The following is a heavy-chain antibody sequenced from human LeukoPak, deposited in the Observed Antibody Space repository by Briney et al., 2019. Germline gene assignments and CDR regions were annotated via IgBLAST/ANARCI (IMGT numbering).Heavy chain of an antibody. J-gene: IGHJ4*02. D-gene: IGHD2-2*02. CDR3: ARVDCSSTSCYSYFDY. CDR1: GGSISSYY. V-gene: IGHV4-4*07. Sequence: MPSETLSLTCTVPGGSISSYYWSWILQPAGKGVEWIGRIYTSGSTNYNPSLKSRVTMSVDTSKNQFSLKLSSVTAADTAVYYCARVDCSSTSCYSYFDYWGQGTLVTVSS. CDR2: IYTSGST.